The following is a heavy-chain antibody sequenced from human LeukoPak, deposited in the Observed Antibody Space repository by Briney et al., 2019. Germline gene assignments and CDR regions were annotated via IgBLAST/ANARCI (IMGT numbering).Heavy chain of an antibody. V-gene: IGHV1-69*05. Sequence: ASVRVSCKASGGTFSSYAISWVRQAPGQGLEWMGGIIPIFGTANYAQKFQGRVTITRNTSISTAYMELRSLRSDDTAVYYCARSYYYDSSGYSDYWGQGTLVTVSS. CDR1: GGTFSSYA. D-gene: IGHD3-22*01. CDR3: ARSYYYDSSGYSDY. CDR2: IIPIFGTA. J-gene: IGHJ4*02.